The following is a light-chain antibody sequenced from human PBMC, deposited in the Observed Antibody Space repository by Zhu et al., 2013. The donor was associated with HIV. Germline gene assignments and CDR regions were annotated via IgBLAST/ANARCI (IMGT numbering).Light chain of an antibody. V-gene: IGKV3-15*01. CDR3: QQYHNWPPIT. Sequence: EIVMTQSPATLSVSPGERVTLSCRASQSVSSNLAWYQQKPGQAPRLLIYGASTRATGIPARFSGSGSGTQFTLTISSLQSEDFAVYFCQQYHNWPPITFGQGTRLEI. CDR1: QSVSSN. CDR2: GAS. J-gene: IGKJ5*01.